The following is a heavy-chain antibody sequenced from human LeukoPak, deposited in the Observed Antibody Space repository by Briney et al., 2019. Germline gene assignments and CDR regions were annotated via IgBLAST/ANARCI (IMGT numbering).Heavy chain of an antibody. CDR1: GFTFSDHY. V-gene: IGHV3-72*01. J-gene: IGHJ4*02. CDR2: SRNRAKSYTT. Sequence: PGGSLRLSCAVSGFTFSDHYMDWVRQAPGKGLEWVGRSRNRAKSYTTDYAASVKGRFTISRDDSKSTLYLQMNSLETEDTAVYYRSRDATGDHWGQGTLVSVSS. CDR3: SRDATGDH.